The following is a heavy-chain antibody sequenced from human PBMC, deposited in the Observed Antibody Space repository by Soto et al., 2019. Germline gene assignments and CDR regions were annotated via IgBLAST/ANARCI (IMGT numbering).Heavy chain of an antibody. D-gene: IGHD2-2*01. Sequence: VSLRLSCAASGFTFSSYSMNWVRQAPGKGLEWVSSISSSSSYIYYADSVKGRFTISRDNAKNSLYLQMNSLRAEDTAVYYCARDPRRDIVVVQHGHGSSSGCFDPWGQGTLVTVSS. J-gene: IGHJ5*02. CDR1: GFTFSSYS. CDR3: ARDPRRDIVVVQHGHGSSSGCFDP. V-gene: IGHV3-21*01. CDR2: ISSSSSYI.